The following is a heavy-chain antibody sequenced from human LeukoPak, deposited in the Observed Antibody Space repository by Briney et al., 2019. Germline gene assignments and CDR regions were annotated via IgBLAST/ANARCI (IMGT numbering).Heavy chain of an antibody. V-gene: IGHV3-49*04. Sequence: GGSLRLSCAASGFTLSSYSMNWVRQAPGKGLEWVGFIRSKAYGGTTEYAASVKGRFTISTDDSKSIAYLQMNSLKTEDTAVYYCARGDSSGYYSYFDYWGQGTLVTVSS. CDR1: GFTLSSYS. CDR2: IRSKAYGGTT. J-gene: IGHJ4*02. CDR3: ARGDSSGYYSYFDY. D-gene: IGHD3-22*01.